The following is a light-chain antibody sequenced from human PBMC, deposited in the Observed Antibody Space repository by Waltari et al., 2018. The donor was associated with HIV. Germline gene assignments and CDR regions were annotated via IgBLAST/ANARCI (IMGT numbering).Light chain of an antibody. CDR1: IMPYKY. CDR2: EGY. CDR3: YSTDSSGKGV. V-gene: IGLV3-10*01. Sequence: SSELNQALSVSVSPTPTVRITASRPIMPYKYPCWYQQKSGQAPLVVIYEGYKRPSGIPERFSGSRSGTTATLTITGAQVDDEGDYYCYSTDSSGKGVFGGGTKLTVL. J-gene: IGLJ3*02.